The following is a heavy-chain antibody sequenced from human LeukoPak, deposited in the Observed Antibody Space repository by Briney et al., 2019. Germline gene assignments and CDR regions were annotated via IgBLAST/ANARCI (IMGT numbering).Heavy chain of an antibody. CDR1: GYTFTDYD. CDR3: ARGPPESISSDY. J-gene: IGHJ4*02. Sequence: ASVKLSCTASGYTFTDYDINWVRQPKRQGSERLRWMKPNSGQTGYAQTFQGRVTMTRNSSISTAYMELSSLLADDTAVYYCARGPPESISSDYWGQGSLVSVCS. V-gene: IGHV1-8*01. D-gene: IGHD6-13*01. CDR2: MKPNSGQT.